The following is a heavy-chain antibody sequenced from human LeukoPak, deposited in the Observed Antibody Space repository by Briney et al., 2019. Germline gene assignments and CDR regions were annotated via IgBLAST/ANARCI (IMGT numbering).Heavy chain of an antibody. CDR1: GFTFSSYA. Sequence: GGSLRLSCAASGFTFSSYAMSWVRQAPGKGLEWVSGISLDGATTYYAGSVEGRFTISRDNSKNTLYLQMNSLRAEDTAVYYCARAAAGTFKWQYYFDYWGQGTLVTVSS. V-gene: IGHV3-23*01. D-gene: IGHD6-13*01. CDR2: ISLDGATT. J-gene: IGHJ4*02. CDR3: ARAAAGTFKWQYYFDY.